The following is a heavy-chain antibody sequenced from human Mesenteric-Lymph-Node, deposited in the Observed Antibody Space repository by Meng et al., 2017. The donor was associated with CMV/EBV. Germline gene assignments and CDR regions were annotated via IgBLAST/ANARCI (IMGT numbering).Heavy chain of an antibody. J-gene: IGHJ4*02. CDR1: GFTVSTNY. CDR3: ARVARGYNYASIYFDF. D-gene: IGHD5-18*01. CDR2: ISSSSSYM. V-gene: IGHV3-21*01. Sequence: LSLTCAASGFTVSTNYMTWVRQAPGKGLEWVSSISSSSSYMYYADSLKGRFTVSRDNSKNSLFLQMSSLRAEDAAVYYCARVARGYNYASIYFDFWGQGTLVTVSS.